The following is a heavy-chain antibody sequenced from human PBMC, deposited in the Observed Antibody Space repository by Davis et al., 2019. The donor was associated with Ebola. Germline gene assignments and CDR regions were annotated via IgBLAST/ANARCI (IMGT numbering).Heavy chain of an antibody. CDR3: ARLGYCSGGSCYSGLDV. CDR2: ISSSGSTI. Sequence: GESLKISCAASGFTFSDYYMSWIRQAPGKGLEWVSYISSSGSTIYYADSVKGRFTISRDNAKNSLYLQMNSLRAEDTAVYYCARLGYCSGGSCYSGLDVWGKGTTVTVSS. J-gene: IGHJ6*04. D-gene: IGHD2-15*01. CDR1: GFTFSDYY. V-gene: IGHV3-11*01.